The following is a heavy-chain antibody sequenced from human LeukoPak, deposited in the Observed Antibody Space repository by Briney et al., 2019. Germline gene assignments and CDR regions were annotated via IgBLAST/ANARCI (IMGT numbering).Heavy chain of an antibody. CDR1: GFTFSSAD. CDR3: ATAPPGGNVVLDS. V-gene: IGHV3-13*01. J-gene: IGHJ4*02. D-gene: IGHD6-6*01. Sequence: PGGSLRLSCAASGFTFSSADMHWVRQSTGKGLERVSAIGTAGDTYYPVSVKGRFTISRENAKNSLYLQMSNLRAEDTAVYYCATAPPGGNVVLDSWGQGTLVTVSS. CDR2: IGTAGDT.